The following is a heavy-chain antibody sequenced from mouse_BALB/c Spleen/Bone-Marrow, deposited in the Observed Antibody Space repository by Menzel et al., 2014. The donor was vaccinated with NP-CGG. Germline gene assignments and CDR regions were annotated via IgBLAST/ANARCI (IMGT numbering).Heavy chain of an antibody. CDR3: ARQITTVDYAMDY. CDR1: GYTFTSHW. Sequence: VQLQQSGAELAKPGASVKMSCKASGYTFTSHWMHWVKQRPGQGLEWIGYINPSTGYTEYNQKFKDKATLTADKSSSTAYMQLSSLTSEDSAVYYCARQITTVDYAMDYWGQGTSVTVSS. D-gene: IGHD1-1*01. V-gene: IGHV1-7*01. J-gene: IGHJ4*01. CDR2: INPSTGYT.